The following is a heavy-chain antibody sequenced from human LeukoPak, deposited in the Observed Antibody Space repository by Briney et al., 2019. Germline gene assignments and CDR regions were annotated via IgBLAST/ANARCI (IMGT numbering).Heavy chain of an antibody. CDR3: ARDKSANYYYYAMDV. Sequence: GGSLRLSCGASGFTFSSYAMSWVRQAPWKGLEWVSVSYIGGITYYADSVKGRFTISRDISKNTPYLQMNSLRAEDTAVYYCARDKSANYYYYAMDVWGQGTTVTVSS. V-gene: IGHV3-66*01. CDR1: GFTFSSYA. J-gene: IGHJ6*02. D-gene: IGHD6-13*01. CDR2: SYIGGIT.